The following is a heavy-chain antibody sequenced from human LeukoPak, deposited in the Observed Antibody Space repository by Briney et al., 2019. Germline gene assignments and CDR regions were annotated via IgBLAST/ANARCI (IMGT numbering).Heavy chain of an antibody. CDR2: IYYSGST. D-gene: IGHD3-3*01. V-gene: IGHV4-59*01. J-gene: IGHJ4*02. Sequence: SETLSLTCTVSGDSISSYYWSWIRQPPGKGLEWIGYIYYSGSTNYNPSLKSRVTISVDTSKNQFSLKLSSVTAADTAVYYCARVTYDFWSGYYNKWGFDYWGQGTLVTVSS. CDR3: ARVTYDFWSGYYNKWGFDY. CDR1: GDSISSYY.